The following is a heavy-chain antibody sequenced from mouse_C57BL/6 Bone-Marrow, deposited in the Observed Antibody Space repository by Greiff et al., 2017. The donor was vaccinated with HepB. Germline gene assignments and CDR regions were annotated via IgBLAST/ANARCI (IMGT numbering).Heavy chain of an antibody. D-gene: IGHD3-2*02. CDR1: GYSITSGYD. CDR3: ARDGSSGLFDY. V-gene: IGHV3-1*01. CDR2: ISYSGST. J-gene: IGHJ2*01. Sequence: EVKLVESGPGMVKPSQSLSLTCTVTGYSITSGYDWHWIRHFPGNKLEWMGYISYSGSTNYNPSLKSRISITHDTSKNHFFLKLNSVTTEDTATYYCARDGSSGLFDYWGQGTTLTVSS.